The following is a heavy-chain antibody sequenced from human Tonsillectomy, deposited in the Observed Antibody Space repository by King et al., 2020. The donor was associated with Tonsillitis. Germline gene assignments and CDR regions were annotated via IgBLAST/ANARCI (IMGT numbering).Heavy chain of an antibody. V-gene: IGHV3-30*02. CDR3: AKTSTIDAFDI. CDR1: GFTFSSYG. J-gene: IGHJ3*02. D-gene: IGHD5/OR15-5a*01. Sequence: VQLVESGGGVVQPGGSLRLSCAASGFTFSSYGMHWVRQAPGKGLEWVAFIRYDGSNKYYADSVKGRFTISRDNSKNTLYLQMNSLRAEDTAVYYCAKTSTIDAFDIWGQGTMVTVSS. CDR2: IRYDGSNK.